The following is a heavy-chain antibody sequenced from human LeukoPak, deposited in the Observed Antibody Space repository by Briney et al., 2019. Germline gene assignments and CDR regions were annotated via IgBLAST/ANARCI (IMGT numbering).Heavy chain of an antibody. Sequence: PGGSLRLSCAASGFTFSSYAMSWVRQAPGKGLEWVSAISGSGGSTYYADSVKGRFTISRDNSKNTLYLQMNSLRAEDTAVYYCAARPINFEREGVDYWGQGTLVTVSS. CDR1: GFTFSSYA. J-gene: IGHJ4*02. CDR2: ISGSGGST. V-gene: IGHV3-23*01. D-gene: IGHD1-26*01. CDR3: AARPINFEREGVDY.